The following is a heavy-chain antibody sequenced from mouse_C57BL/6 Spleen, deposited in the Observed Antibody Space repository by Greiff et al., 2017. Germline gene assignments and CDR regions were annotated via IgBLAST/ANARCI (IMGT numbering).Heavy chain of an antibody. CDR3: AGGTCLLAY. CDR2: IHPYDSDT. V-gene: IGHV1-74*01. Sequence: QVKLQQPGAELVKPGASVKVSCKASGYTFTSYGMHWVQQRPGQGLEWIGRIHPYDSDTTYNETFTGKATLTVDKSSSTDYMQLSSLASEDSAVYYCAGGTCLLAYWGQGTLVTVSA. J-gene: IGHJ3*01. CDR1: GYTFTSYG.